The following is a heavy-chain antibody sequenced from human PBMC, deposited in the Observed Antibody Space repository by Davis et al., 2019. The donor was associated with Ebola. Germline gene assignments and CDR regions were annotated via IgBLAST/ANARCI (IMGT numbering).Heavy chain of an antibody. Sequence: ASVKVSCKASGYTLTSYAMNWVRQAAGQGLEWMGWINTNTGNPTYAQGFTGRFVFSLDTSVSTAYLQISSLKAEDTAVYYCARSIAVAGTRYTIYYGMDVWGQGTTVTVSS. D-gene: IGHD6-19*01. V-gene: IGHV7-4-1*02. CDR2: INTNTGNP. CDR3: ARSIAVAGTRYTIYYGMDV. J-gene: IGHJ6*02. CDR1: GYTLTSYA.